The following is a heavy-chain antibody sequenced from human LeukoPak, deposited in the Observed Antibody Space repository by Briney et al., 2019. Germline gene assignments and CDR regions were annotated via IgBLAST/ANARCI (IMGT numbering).Heavy chain of an antibody. Sequence: ETLSLTCTVSGGSISSYYWSWIRQPPGKGLEWIGFIYYSGSTKYNPSLNSRVTISVDTSKNQFSLNLSSVTAADTAIYYCARHGLKELARVGFDSWGQGTLVTVSS. V-gene: IGHV4-59*08. D-gene: IGHD1-26*01. CDR2: IYYSGST. CDR1: GGSISSYY. CDR3: ARHGLKELARVGFDS. J-gene: IGHJ4*02.